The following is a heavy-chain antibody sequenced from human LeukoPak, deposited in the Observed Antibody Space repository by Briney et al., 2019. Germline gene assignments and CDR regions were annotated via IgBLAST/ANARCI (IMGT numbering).Heavy chain of an antibody. CDR1: GGSISSYY. CDR2: IYYSGST. D-gene: IGHD3-3*01. Sequence: SETLSLTCTVSGGSISSYYWSWIRQPPRKGLEWIGYIYYSGSTNYNPSLKSRVTISVDTSKNQFSLKLSSVTAADTAVYYCARVSDDFWSGKYYYYGMDVWGQGTTVTVSS. CDR3: ARVSDDFWSGKYYYYGMDV. V-gene: IGHV4-59*01. J-gene: IGHJ6*02.